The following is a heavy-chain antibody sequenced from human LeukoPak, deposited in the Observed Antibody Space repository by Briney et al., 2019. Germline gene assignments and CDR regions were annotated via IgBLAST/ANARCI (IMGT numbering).Heavy chain of an antibody. CDR3: ARGSRGSSGYYYPGY. D-gene: IGHD3-22*01. V-gene: IGHV4-4*02. CDR1: GGSISSSNW. J-gene: IGHJ4*02. CDR2: IYHSGST. Sequence: PSGTLSLTCAVSGGSISSSNWWSWVRQPPGKGLEWIGEIYHSGSTYYNPSLKSRITISVDTSKNQFSLRLSSVTAADTAVYYCARGSRGSSGYYYPGYWGQGTLVTVSS.